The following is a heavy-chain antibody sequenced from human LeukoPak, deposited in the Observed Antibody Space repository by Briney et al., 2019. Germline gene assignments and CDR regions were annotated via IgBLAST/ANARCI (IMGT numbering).Heavy chain of an antibody. CDR3: ARDPHGYNSYFDY. J-gene: IGHJ4*02. CDR2: IYTDGST. D-gene: IGHD5-24*01. V-gene: IGHV3-53*01. Sequence: GGSLRLSCAASGLIVSSNYMNCVRQAPGKGLEWVSVIYTDGSTYYADSVKGRFTISRDISRNTVHLQMNSLRAGDTAVYYCARDPHGYNSYFDYWGQGTLVTVSS. CDR1: GLIVSSNY.